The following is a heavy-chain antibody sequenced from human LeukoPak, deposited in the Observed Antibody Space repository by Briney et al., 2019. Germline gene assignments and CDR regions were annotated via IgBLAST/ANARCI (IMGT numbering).Heavy chain of an antibody. CDR3: ARGSSIKYGSGSYYHNRFDH. D-gene: IGHD3-10*01. V-gene: IGHV4-4*07. J-gene: IGHJ5*02. CDR2: IYTSGST. Sequence: PSETLSLTCTVSGGSISSYYWSWIRQPAGKGLEWIGRIYTSGSTNYNPSLKSRVTMSVDTSKNQFSLKLSSVTAADTAVYYCARGSSIKYGSGSYYHNRFDHWGQGTLVTVSS. CDR1: GGSISSYY.